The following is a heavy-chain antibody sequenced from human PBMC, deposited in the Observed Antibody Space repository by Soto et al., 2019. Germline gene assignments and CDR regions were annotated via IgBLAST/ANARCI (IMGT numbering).Heavy chain of an antibody. CDR1: GGSISSYY. CDR3: ARRSMIRGAVYHSFMDV. D-gene: IGHD3-10*01. V-gene: IGHV4-59*08. Sequence: SETLSLTCTISGGSISSYYWSWIRQPPGKGLEWIGYIDYSGSSNYNPSLKSRITISVDTSKNQLSLKLSSVTAADTAVYCCARRSMIRGAVYHSFMDVWGKGTTVTVSS. CDR2: IDYSGSS. J-gene: IGHJ6*03.